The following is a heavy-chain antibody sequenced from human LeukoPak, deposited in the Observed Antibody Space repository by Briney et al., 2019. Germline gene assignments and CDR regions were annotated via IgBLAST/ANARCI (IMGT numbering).Heavy chain of an antibody. Sequence: ASVKVSCKASGYTLTGYYMHWVRQAPGQGLEWMGWINPNSGGTNYAQKFQGRVTMTRDTSISTAYMELSSLRSEDTAVYYCARGLWGGYCSGGSCLGFDPWGQGTLVTVSS. D-gene: IGHD2-15*01. J-gene: IGHJ5*02. CDR2: INPNSGGT. CDR3: ARGLWGGYCSGGSCLGFDP. V-gene: IGHV1-2*02. CDR1: GYTLTGYY.